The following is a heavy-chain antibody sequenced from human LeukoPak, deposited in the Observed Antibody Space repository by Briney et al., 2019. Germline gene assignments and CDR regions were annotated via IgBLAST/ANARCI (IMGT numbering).Heavy chain of an antibody. D-gene: IGHD5-18*01. Sequence: SETLSLTCTVSGGSISSYYWSWIRQPPGKGLEWIGYIYYNGGTNYNPSLRSRVTMSADTSKNHFSLRLSSVTAADTAMYYCARAGGVDTAMDANFDYWGQGTLVTVSS. CDR2: IYYNGGT. V-gene: IGHV4-59*01. CDR3: ARAGGVDTAMDANFDY. J-gene: IGHJ4*02. CDR1: GGSISSYY.